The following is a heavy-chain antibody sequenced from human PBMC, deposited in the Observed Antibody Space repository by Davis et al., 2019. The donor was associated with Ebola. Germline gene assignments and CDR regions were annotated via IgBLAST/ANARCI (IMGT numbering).Heavy chain of an antibody. Sequence: ASVKVSCKASGYTFSSNGISWVRQAPGQGLEWMGWISAYNGNTNYAQKLQGRVTMTTDTSTSTAYMELRSLRSDDTAVYYCARDRRSLAVAGGWFDPWGQGTLVTVSS. D-gene: IGHD6-19*01. J-gene: IGHJ5*02. CDR1: GYTFSSNG. CDR2: ISAYNGNT. V-gene: IGHV1-18*04. CDR3: ARDRRSLAVAGGWFDP.